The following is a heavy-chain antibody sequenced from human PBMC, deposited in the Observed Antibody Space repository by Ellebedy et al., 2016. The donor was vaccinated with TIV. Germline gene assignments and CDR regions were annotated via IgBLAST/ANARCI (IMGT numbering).Heavy chain of an antibody. CDR1: GFTFSDYY. J-gene: IGHJ5*02. Sequence: GESLKISCAASGFTFSDYYMTWIRQAPGKGLEYISYITNSGSYMNYADSVKGRFSISRDNAKNSLYLQMNSLSAEDTAVYYCARTCLGTYCSWGQGTLVTVSS. V-gene: IGHV3-11*01. CDR2: ITNSGSYM. CDR3: ARTCLGTYCS. D-gene: IGHD5/OR15-5a*01.